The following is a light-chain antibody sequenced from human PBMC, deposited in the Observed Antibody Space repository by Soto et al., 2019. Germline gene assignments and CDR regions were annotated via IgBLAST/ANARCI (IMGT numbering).Light chain of an antibody. CDR1: ESISSW. CDR3: QQHNSFSIT. V-gene: IGKV1-5*03. Sequence: DIQMTQSPPTLSASAGDRVTITCRASESISSWLAWYQQKPGKAPKLLMYKASSLESGVPSRFSGSGSGTEFTLTINSLQADDFATYYCQQHNSFSITFGQGTRLEIK. J-gene: IGKJ5*01. CDR2: KAS.